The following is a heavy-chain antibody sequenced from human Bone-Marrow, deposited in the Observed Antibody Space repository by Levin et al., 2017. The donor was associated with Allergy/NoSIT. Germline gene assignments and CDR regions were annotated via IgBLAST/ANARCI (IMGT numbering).Heavy chain of an antibody. CDR3: VRDGPVDTAFDN. CDR2: ISHDGSDK. D-gene: IGHD5-18*01. Sequence: GESLKISCAGSGFTFSSYTMVWVRQAPGKGLEWGTVISHDGSDKYYADFVKGRFAISRDNSKNTMYLQMNSLRAEDTAMYYCVRDGPVDTAFDNWGQGTLVTVSS. CDR1: GFTFSSYT. V-gene: IGHV3-30*09. J-gene: IGHJ4*02.